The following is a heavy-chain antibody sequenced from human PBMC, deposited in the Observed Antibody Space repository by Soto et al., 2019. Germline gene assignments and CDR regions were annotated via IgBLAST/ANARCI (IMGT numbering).Heavy chain of an antibody. D-gene: IGHD2-15*01. CDR3: ARTRGQNCNGVNCYFGMDV. V-gene: IGHV5-10-1*01. CDR2: IDPSDSYI. CDR1: GYSFNSYW. J-gene: IGHJ6*02. Sequence: EVQLVQPGAEVKKPGESLRISCKGSGYSFNSYWISWVRQMPGKGLEWMGRIDPSDSYINYNPSFQGHVTISADKSISTAYLQWSSLKASDTAMYYCARTRGQNCNGVNCYFGMDVWGQGTTVTVSS.